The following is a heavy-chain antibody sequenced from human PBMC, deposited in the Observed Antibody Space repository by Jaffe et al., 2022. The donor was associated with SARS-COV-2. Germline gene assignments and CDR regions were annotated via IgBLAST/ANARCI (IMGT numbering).Heavy chain of an antibody. J-gene: IGHJ5*02. CDR3: ARSPIDGYCSSTSCYAEGWFDP. CDR1: GGSISSGGYY. Sequence: QVQLQESGPGLVKPSQTLSLTCTVSGGSISSGGYYWSWIRQHPGKGLEWIGYIYYSGSTYYNPSLKSRVTISVDTSKNQFSLKLSSVTAADTAVYYCARSPIDGYCSSTSCYAEGWFDPWGQGTLVTVSS. D-gene: IGHD2-2*01. CDR2: IYYSGST. V-gene: IGHV4-31*03.